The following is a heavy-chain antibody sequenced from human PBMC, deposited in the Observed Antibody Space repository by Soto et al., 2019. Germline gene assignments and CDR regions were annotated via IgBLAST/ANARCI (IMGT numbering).Heavy chain of an antibody. V-gene: IGHV5-51*01. CDR2: IYPCDSVT. CDR1: GYSFTSYW. D-gene: IGHD3-10*01. J-gene: IGHJ6*02. Sequence: GESLKIFCKGPGYSFTSYWIDWVRQMPGKGLEWMGIIYPCDSVTRYSTSFQGQVTISPDKSISTAYLQWSSLKASDTAMYYCAGSLWFGEYYYGMDVWCQVTTVTVSS. CDR3: AGSLWFGEYYYGMDV.